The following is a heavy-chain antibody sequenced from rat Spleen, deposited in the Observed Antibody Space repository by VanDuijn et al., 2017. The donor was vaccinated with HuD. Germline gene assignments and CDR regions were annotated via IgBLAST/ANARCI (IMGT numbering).Heavy chain of an antibody. V-gene: IGHV5S13*01. CDR1: GFTYSNYV. CDR2: ISTGGGNT. J-gene: IGHJ3*01. Sequence: EVQLVESGGGLVQPGRSLKLSCAASGFTYSNYVMAWVRQAPTKGLEWVASISTGGGNTYYRDSVKGRFTISRDNAKNTLYLQMDRLRSEDTANYYCAKDMDYSSPYWFAYWGQGTLVTVSS. D-gene: IGHD1-2*01. CDR3: AKDMDYSSPYWFAY.